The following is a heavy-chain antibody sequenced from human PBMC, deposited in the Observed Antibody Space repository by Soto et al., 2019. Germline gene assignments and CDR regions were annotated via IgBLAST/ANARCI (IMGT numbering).Heavy chain of an antibody. V-gene: IGHV3-15*07. CDR1: GFIFSHAW. CDR2: VKNNGGAT. CDR3: AADLGPPYDSNNWFDP. Sequence: EVQLVESGGDLVKPGGSLRLSCAASGFIFSHAWFHWVRQPPGKGLELVGRVKNNGGATDYAPSVKGRFIISRDDSKGMVYLQMSSLRTEDTAIYYCAADLGPPYDSNNWFDPWGQGTRVTVSS. D-gene: IGHD2-21*01. J-gene: IGHJ5*02.